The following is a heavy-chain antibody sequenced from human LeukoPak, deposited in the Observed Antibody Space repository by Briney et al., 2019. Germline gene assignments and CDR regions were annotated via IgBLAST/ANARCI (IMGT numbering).Heavy chain of an antibody. CDR2: ISSSSSTI. Sequence: GGSLRLSCAASGFTFSSYSMNWVRQAPGKGLEWVSYISSSSSTIYYADSVKGRFTISRDNAKNSLYLQMNSLRAEDTAVYYCARENKHSSPGAFDIWGQGTMVTVSS. V-gene: IGHV3-48*01. CDR1: GFTFSSYS. CDR3: ARENKHSSPGAFDI. D-gene: IGHD6-13*01. J-gene: IGHJ3*02.